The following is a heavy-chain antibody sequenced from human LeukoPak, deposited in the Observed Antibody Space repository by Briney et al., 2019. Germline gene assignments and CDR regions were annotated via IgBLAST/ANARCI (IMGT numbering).Heavy chain of an antibody. CDR1: GGSISSGSYY. CDR3: ARGRWDCSGGSCYQDYFDY. D-gene: IGHD2-15*01. V-gene: IGHV4-61*02. J-gene: IGHJ4*02. Sequence: SETLSLTCTVSGGSISSGSYYWSWIRQPAGKGLEWIGRIYTSGSTNYNPSLKSRVTISVDTSKNQFSLKLRSMTAADTAVYYCARGRWDCSGGSCYQDYFDYWGQGTLVTVSS. CDR2: IYTSGST.